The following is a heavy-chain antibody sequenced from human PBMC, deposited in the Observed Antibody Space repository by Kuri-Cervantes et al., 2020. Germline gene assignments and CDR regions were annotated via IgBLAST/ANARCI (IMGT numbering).Heavy chain of an antibody. J-gene: IGHJ5*01. CDR1: GDSISRSTYY. Sequence: SETLSLTCTVSGDSISRSTYYWGWIRQPPGKGLEWIGSIYYIGATYYNPSLKSRVIISVDTSKKQFSLKLSSVTAADTAVYYCARQDDSSGYFDWFDSWGQGTLVTVSS. D-gene: IGHD3-22*01. CDR2: IYYIGAT. V-gene: IGHV4-39*01. CDR3: ARQDDSSGYFDWFDS.